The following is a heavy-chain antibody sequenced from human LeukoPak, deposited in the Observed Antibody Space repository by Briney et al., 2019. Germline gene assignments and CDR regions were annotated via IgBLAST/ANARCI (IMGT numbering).Heavy chain of an antibody. CDR3: ARGRYSYALDDAFDI. V-gene: IGHV4-31*03. CDR1: GGSISSGGYY. J-gene: IGHJ3*02. CDR2: IYYSGST. D-gene: IGHD5-18*01. Sequence: SETLSLTCTVSGGSISSGGYYWSWIRQHPGKGLEWIGYIYYSGSTYYNPSLKSRVTISVDTSKNQFSLKLSSVTAADTAVYYSARGRYSYALDDAFDIWGQGTMVTVSS.